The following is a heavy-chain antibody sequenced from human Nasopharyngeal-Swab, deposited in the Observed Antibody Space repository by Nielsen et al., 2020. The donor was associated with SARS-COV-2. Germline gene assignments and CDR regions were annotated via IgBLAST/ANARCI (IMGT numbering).Heavy chain of an antibody. CDR2: INPNSGVT. CDR3: ARGGKPITMVRGITPPGENWFDP. Sequence: ASVQVSCKASGYTFTGYYMHWVRQAPAHGLEWMGRINPNSGVTNYAQKFQGRVTMARNTSITTAYMEMSRLRSDDTAVYYCARGGKPITMVRGITPPGENWFDPWGQGTLVTVSS. V-gene: IGHV1-2*06. CDR1: GYTFTGYY. J-gene: IGHJ5*02. D-gene: IGHD3-10*01.